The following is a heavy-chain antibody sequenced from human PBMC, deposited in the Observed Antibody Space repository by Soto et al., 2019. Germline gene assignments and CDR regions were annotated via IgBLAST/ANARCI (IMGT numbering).Heavy chain of an antibody. J-gene: IGHJ6*03. CDR3: ARLPYSSSSPRRGTTYYYYYYMDV. D-gene: IGHD6-6*01. CDR2: ISSSSSTI. Sequence: GGSLRLSCAASGFTFSSYSMNWVRQAPGKGLEWVSYISSSSSTIYYADSVKGRFTISRDNAKNSLYLQMNSLRAEDTAVYYCARLPYSSSSPRRGTTYYYYYYMDVWGKGTTVTVSS. V-gene: IGHV3-48*01. CDR1: GFTFSSYS.